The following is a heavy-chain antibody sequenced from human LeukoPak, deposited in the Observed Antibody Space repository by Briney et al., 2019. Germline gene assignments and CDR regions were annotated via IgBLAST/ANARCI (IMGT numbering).Heavy chain of an antibody. J-gene: IGHJ3*02. CDR2: IKQDGSEK. V-gene: IGHV3-7*03. CDR1: GFTFSSYW. Sequence: GGSLRLSCAASGFTFSSYWMSWVRQAPGKGLEWVANIKQDGSEKYYVDSVKGRFTISRDNAKNTLYLQMNSLRAEDTAIYYCAKVRMITMIAYDAFDIWGQGSMVTVSS. D-gene: IGHD3-22*01. CDR3: AKVRMITMIAYDAFDI.